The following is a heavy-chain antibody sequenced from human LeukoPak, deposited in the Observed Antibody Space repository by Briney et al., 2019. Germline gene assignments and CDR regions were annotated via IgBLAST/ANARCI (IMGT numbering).Heavy chain of an antibody. CDR2: IYYSGST. CDR1: GGSISSYY. V-gene: IGHV4-59*01. D-gene: IGHD3-3*01. Sequence: SETLSLICTVSGGSISSYYWSWIRQPPGKGLEWIGYIYYSGSTNYNPSLKSRVSISVDTSKNQFSLKLSSMTAADTAVYYCARRPLDFTKGAFDIWGQGTMVTVSS. J-gene: IGHJ3*02. CDR3: ARRPLDFTKGAFDI.